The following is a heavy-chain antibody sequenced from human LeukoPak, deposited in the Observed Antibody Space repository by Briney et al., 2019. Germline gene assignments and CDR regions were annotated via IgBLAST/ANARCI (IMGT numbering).Heavy chain of an antibody. CDR3: ARHDSSGYYFSWLNY. D-gene: IGHD3-22*01. CDR2: IYYSGST. Sequence: SETLSLTCTVSGGSISIYYWSCIRHPPGKGLEWIGYIYYSGSTNYNPSLKSRVTISVDTSKNHFSLKLSSVTAADTAVYYCARHDSSGYYFSWLNYWGQGTLVTVSS. CDR1: GGSISIYY. V-gene: IGHV4-59*08. J-gene: IGHJ4*02.